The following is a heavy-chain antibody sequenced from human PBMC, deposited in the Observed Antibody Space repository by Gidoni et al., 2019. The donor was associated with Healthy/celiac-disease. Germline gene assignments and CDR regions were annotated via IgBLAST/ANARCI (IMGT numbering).Heavy chain of an antibody. J-gene: IGHJ5*02. D-gene: IGHD3-9*01. CDR2: ISYDGSNK. V-gene: IGHV3-30*18. CDR1: GFTFSSYG. Sequence: QVQLVESGGGVVQPGRSLRLSCAASGFTFSSYGMPWVRQAPGKGLEWVAVISYDGSNKYYADSVKGRFTISRDNSKNTLYLQMNSLRAEDTAVYYCAKGSPNILTGYEFDNWFDPWGQGTLVTVSS. CDR3: AKGSPNILTGYEFDNWFDP.